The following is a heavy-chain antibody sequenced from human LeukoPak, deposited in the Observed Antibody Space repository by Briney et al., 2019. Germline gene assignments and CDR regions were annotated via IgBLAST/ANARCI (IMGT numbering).Heavy chain of an antibody. CDR2: IKPDGTTK. CDR3: AKAAEEAIVVVAQIDY. D-gene: IGHD2-21*01. Sequence: GGSLRLSCAASGFPFSSYSMTWVRQAPGKGLEWVANIKPDGTTKFYVDSVKGRFTISRDNSKNTLYLQMNSLRAEDTAVYYCAKAAEEAIVVVAQIDYWGQGTLVTVSS. V-gene: IGHV3-7*03. CDR1: GFPFSSYS. J-gene: IGHJ4*02.